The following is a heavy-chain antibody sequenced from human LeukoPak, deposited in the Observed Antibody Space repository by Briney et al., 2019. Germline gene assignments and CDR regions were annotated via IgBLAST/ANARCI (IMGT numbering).Heavy chain of an antibody. CDR3: VRDLGGRSGH. D-gene: IGHD1-26*01. J-gene: IGHJ4*02. CDR2: ISPTGSTT. V-gene: IGHV3-74*01. CDR1: GFSFSGHW. Sequence: PGGSLRLSCAASGFSFSGHWMHWARQLPGKGLVWVSRISPTGSTTSYADSVKGRSTIFRDNAKNTLYLQMNSLRAEDTAVYYCVRDLGGRSGHWGQGTLVTVSS.